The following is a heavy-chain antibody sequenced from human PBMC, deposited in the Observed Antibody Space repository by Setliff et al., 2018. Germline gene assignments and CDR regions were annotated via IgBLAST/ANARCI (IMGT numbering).Heavy chain of an antibody. CDR1: GGSISSSSYY. CDR2: IYYSGST. J-gene: IGHJ4*02. D-gene: IGHD6-19*01. Sequence: PSETLSLTCTVSGGSISSSSYYWGWIRQPPGKGLEWIGSIYYSGSTYYNPSLKSRVTISVDTSKNQFSLKLSSATAADTAVYYCARGNSRSSVWYVVPHFDYWGQGTLVTVS. CDR3: ARGNSRSSVWYVVPHFDY. V-gene: IGHV4-39*01.